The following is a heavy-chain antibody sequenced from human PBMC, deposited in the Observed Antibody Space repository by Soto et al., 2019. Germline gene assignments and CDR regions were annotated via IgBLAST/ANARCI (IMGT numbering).Heavy chain of an antibody. CDR1: GGSISTSNW. CDR3: VRLPWADYGGIFDP. V-gene: IGHV4-4*02. Sequence: PSETLSLTCAVSGGSISTSNWWSWVRQPPGKGLEWIGEVYHSGSTNYNPSFKSRVAMSVDKSKNQFSLKLNSVTAADTAVYYCVRLPWADYGGIFDPWGQGTLVTVSS. CDR2: VYHSGST. J-gene: IGHJ5*02. D-gene: IGHD4-17*01.